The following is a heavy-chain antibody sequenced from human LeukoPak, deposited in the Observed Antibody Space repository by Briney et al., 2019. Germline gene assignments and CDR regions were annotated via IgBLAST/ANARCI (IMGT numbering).Heavy chain of an antibody. J-gene: IGHJ4*02. CDR2: INPHTGAT. CDR1: GYTFTGYY. Sequence: ASVKVSCQASGYTFTGYYLNWLRQAPGQGLEWMGWINPHTGATNYAQKFQGRITMTRDTSINTVYMELSRLRSDDTAVYYCARDQTGDGFDCWGQGTLVTVSS. CDR3: ARDQTGDGFDC. D-gene: IGHD7-27*01. V-gene: IGHV1-2*02.